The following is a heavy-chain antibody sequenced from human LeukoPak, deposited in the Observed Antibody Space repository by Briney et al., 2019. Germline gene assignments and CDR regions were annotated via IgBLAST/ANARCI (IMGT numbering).Heavy chain of an antibody. J-gene: IGHJ6*02. CDR1: GYTFTSYD. D-gene: IGHD5-24*01. CDR2: MNPNSGNT. Sequence: ASVKVSCKASGYTFTSYDINWVRQATGQGLEWMGWMNPNSGNTGYAQKFQGRVAMTRNTSISTAYMELSSLRSADTAVYYCARAAWDGDGYNLPRRYGMDVWGQGTTVTVSS. V-gene: IGHV1-8*01. CDR3: ARAAWDGDGYNLPRRYGMDV.